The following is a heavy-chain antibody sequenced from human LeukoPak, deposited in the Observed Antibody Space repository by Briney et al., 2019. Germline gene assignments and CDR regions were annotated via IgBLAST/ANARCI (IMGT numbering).Heavy chain of an antibody. CDR2: INHSGST. Sequence: TTGGSLRLSCAASGFTFSSYSMNWVRQAPGKGLEWIGEINHSGSTNYNPSLKSRVTISVDTPKNQFSLKLSSVTAADTAVYYCARGRGYSYGHHGAFDIWGQGTMVTVSS. CDR1: GFTFSSYS. V-gene: IGHV4-34*01. J-gene: IGHJ3*02. D-gene: IGHD5-18*01. CDR3: ARGRGYSYGHHGAFDI.